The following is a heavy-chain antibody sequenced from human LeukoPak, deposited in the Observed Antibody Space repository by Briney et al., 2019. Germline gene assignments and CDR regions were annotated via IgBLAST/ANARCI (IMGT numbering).Heavy chain of an antibody. CDR2: ISAYNGNT. Sequence: ASVKVSCKASGYTFTSYGISWVRQAPGQGLEWMGWISAYNGNTNYAQKFQGRVTMTRDTSTSTVYMELSSLRSEDTAVYYRARWWLRSGYFDYWGQGTLVTVSS. CDR1: GYTFTSYG. CDR3: ARWWLRSGYFDY. D-gene: IGHD5-12*01. J-gene: IGHJ4*02. V-gene: IGHV1-18*01.